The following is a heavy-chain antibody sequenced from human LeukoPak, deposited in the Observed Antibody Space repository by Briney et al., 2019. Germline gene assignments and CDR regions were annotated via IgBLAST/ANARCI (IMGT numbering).Heavy chain of an antibody. Sequence: GGSLKLSCAASGFTFSGSAMHWVRQASGKGLEWVGRIRSKANSYATAYAASVKGRFTISRDDSKNTVYLQMNSLRGEDTAVYYCAKDDAWGRFQHWGQGTLVTVSS. V-gene: IGHV3-73*01. CDR2: IRSKANSYAT. J-gene: IGHJ1*01. CDR3: AKDDAWGRFQH. CDR1: GFTFSGSA. D-gene: IGHD3-16*01.